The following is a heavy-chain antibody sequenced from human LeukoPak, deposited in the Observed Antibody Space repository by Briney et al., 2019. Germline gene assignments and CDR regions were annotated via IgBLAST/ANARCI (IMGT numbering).Heavy chain of an antibody. V-gene: IGHV1-2*06. J-gene: IGHJ4*02. Sequence: ASVKVSCKASGYTFTGYYMHWGRQAPGQGLEWMGRINPNSGGTNYAQKFQGRVTMTRDTSISTAYLQWSSLKASDTAMYYCARVPHVEMATIGFDYWGQGTLVTVSS. CDR2: INPNSGGT. CDR3: ARVPHVEMATIGFDY. D-gene: IGHD5-24*01. CDR1: GYTFTGYY.